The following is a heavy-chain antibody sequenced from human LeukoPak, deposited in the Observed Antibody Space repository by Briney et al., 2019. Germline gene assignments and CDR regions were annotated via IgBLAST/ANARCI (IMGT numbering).Heavy chain of an antibody. CDR2: IYSSGDT. D-gene: IGHD4-17*01. Sequence: PGGSLRLSCAASGFTVSSKYMSWVRQTPGKGLQWVALIYSSGDTYTADSVKGRFTISRDNSENTLYLQMDSLRAEDTAVYYCARPSTTVTTYDAFDIWGQGTMVTVSS. V-gene: IGHV3-53*01. J-gene: IGHJ3*02. CDR1: GFTVSSKY. CDR3: ARPSTTVTTYDAFDI.